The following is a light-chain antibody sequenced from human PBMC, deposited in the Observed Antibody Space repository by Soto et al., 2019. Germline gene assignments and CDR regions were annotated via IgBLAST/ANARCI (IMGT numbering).Light chain of an antibody. CDR3: QQRNSWPLT. V-gene: IGKV3-11*01. CDR1: QNVGGY. Sequence: EIVLTQTPATLSLSPGERATLSCRASQNVGGYLAWYQQKPGQPPRLLNSDASNQAAGIPARFSGIGSGTDFTLTISSLEPEDFVVYYCQQRNSWPLTFGGGAKVDIK. CDR2: DAS. J-gene: IGKJ4*01.